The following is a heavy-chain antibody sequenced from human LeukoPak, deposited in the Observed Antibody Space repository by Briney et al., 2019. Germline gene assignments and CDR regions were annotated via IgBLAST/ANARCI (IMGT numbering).Heavy chain of an antibody. CDR1: GFTFSSYS. D-gene: IGHD3-16*01. Sequence: GGSLRLSCAASGFTFSSYSMNWVRQAPGKGLEWVSSISSSSYIYYADSVQGRFTISRDNSKNTLYVQMNSLRAEDTALYYCARDVPGYGAFDIWGQGTMVTVSS. J-gene: IGHJ3*02. CDR3: ARDVPGYGAFDI. CDR2: ISSSSYI. V-gene: IGHV3-21*04.